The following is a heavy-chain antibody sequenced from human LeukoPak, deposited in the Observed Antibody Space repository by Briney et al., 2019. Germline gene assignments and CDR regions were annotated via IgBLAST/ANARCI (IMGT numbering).Heavy chain of an antibody. Sequence: KSSEILSLTCTVSGGSISSSSYYWGWIRQPPGKGLEWIGSIYYSGSTYYNPSLKSRVTISVDTSKNQFSLKLSSVTAADTAVYYCARDPAPPARVPGVWFDPWGQGTLVTVSS. V-gene: IGHV4-39*07. CDR1: GGSISSSSYY. D-gene: IGHD2-2*01. CDR3: ARDPAPPARVPGVWFDP. CDR2: IYYSGST. J-gene: IGHJ5*02.